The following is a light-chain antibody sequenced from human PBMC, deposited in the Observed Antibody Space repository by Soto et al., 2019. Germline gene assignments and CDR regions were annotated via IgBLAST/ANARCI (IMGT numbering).Light chain of an antibody. J-gene: IGLJ7*01. V-gene: IGLV1-51*01. CDR2: DKN. CDR3: GTLDSRLSAAV. Sequence: QSALTQPPSVSAAPGQKVTISCSGSSSNIGNNYVSWYQQLPGTAPKLLIYDKNKRPSGIPDRFSGSKSGTSATLGITGIQTGDEDDYYCGTLDSRLSAAVFGGGTQLTVL. CDR1: SSNIGNNY.